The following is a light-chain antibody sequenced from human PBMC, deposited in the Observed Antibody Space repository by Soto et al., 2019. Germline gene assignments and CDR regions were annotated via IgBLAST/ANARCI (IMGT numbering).Light chain of an antibody. CDR3: QQAYSFPIP. CDR2: GAS. V-gene: IGKV1D-12*01. J-gene: IGKJ5*01. CDR1: QDIAGY. Sequence: DIQGTQAPSSRSACVGDRVNITCLASQDIAGYLAWYQHKPGRTPELLIHGASRLQSGVPARFSGSGSGTDFTLSINSLQPEDFATYYCQQAYSFPIPFGQGT.